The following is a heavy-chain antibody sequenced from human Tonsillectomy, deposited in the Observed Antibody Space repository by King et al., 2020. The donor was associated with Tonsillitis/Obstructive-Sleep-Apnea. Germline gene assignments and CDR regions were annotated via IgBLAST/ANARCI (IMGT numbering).Heavy chain of an antibody. V-gene: IGHV4-4*02. D-gene: IGHD3-10*01. CDR1: GGSISSPNW. CDR3: ARVEGSGSYSPFDS. Sequence: QLQESGPGLVKPSGTLSLTCAVSGGSISSPNWWSWVRQPPGKGLEWIGEIYHSGTTNYNPSLQSRVTISVDKSKNHFSLKLNSVTAAATAVYYCARVEGSGSYSPFDSWGRGTLVTVSS. CDR2: IYHSGTT. J-gene: IGHJ4*02.